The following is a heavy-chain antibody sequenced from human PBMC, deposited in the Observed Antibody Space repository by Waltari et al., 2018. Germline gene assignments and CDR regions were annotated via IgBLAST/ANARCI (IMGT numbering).Heavy chain of an antibody. D-gene: IGHD6-19*01. Sequence: EVQLVESGGVVVQPGGSLRLSCAASGFTFDDYTMHWVRPAPGKGLEWVSLISWDGGSTYYADSVKGRFTISRDNSKNSLYLQMNSLRTEDTALYYCAKVGIAVAEMYYFDYWGQGTLVTVSS. CDR2: ISWDGGST. J-gene: IGHJ4*02. V-gene: IGHV3-43*01. CDR1: GFTFDDYT. CDR3: AKVGIAVAEMYYFDY.